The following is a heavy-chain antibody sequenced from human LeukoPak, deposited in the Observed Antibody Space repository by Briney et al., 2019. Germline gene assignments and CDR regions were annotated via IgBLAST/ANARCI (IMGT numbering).Heavy chain of an antibody. D-gene: IGHD3-22*01. CDR3: ARVLFSKYYDSSGYLY. V-gene: IGHV3-7*01. J-gene: IGHJ4*02. Sequence: PGGSLRLSCAASGFTFSSYWMSWVRQAPGKGLEWVANIKQDGSEKYYVDSVKGRFTISRDNAKNSLYLQMNSLRAEDTAVYYCARVLFSKYYDSSGYLYWGQGTLVTVSS. CDR2: IKQDGSEK. CDR1: GFTFSSYW.